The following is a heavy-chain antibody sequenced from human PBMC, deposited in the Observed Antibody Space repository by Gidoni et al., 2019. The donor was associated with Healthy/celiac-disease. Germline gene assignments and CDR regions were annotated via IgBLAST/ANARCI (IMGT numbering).Heavy chain of an antibody. D-gene: IGHD6-13*01. V-gene: IGHV3-9*01. J-gene: IGHJ4*02. CDR3: AKPPISRIAAAGGFDY. Sequence: ELQLVASGGALVQRGRALRLSCAASGLTLDDYAMHWVRQAPGQGLEWVSGISWNSGSIGYADSVTSRFNISRGNAKNSLYLQMTSLRAVDTGLYYCAKPPISRIAAAGGFDYWGQGTLVTVSS. CDR2: ISWNSGSI. CDR1: GLTLDDYA.